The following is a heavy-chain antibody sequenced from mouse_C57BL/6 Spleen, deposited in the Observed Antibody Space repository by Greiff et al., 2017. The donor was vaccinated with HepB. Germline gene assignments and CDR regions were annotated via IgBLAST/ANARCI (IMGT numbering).Heavy chain of an antibody. D-gene: IGHD1-1*01. V-gene: IGHV1-80*01. CDR1: GYAFSSYW. Sequence: VQLQQSGAELVKPGASVKISCKASGYAFSSYWMNWVKQRPGKGLEWIGQIYPGDGDTNYNGKFKGKATLTADKSSSTAYMQLSSLTSEDSAVYFCARSTVVDHGYFDVWGTGTTVTVSS. CDR3: ARSTVVDHGYFDV. CDR2: IYPGDGDT. J-gene: IGHJ1*03.